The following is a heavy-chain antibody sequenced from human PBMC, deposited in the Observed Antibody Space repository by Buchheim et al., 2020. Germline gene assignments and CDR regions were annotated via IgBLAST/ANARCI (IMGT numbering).Heavy chain of an antibody. CDR2: ISYDGSNK. J-gene: IGHJ6*02. Sequence: QVQLVESGGGVVQPGRSLRLSCAASGFTFSSYGMHWVRQAPGKGLEWVAVISYDGSNKYYADSVKGRFTIYRDNSKNTLYLQMNSLRAEDTAVYYCAKGMAARPYYYYGMDVWGEGTT. CDR3: AKGMAARPYYYYGMDV. D-gene: IGHD6-6*01. V-gene: IGHV3-30*18. CDR1: GFTFSSYG.